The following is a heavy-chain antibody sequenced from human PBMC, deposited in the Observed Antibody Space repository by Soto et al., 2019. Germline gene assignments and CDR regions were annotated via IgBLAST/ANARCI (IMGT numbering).Heavy chain of an antibody. Sequence: SETLSLTCTVSGGSISSYYWSWIRQPPGKGLEWIGYIYYSGSTNYNPSLKSRVTISVDTSKNQFSLKLSSVTAADTAVYYCAREGFLEWLTKDYYYYYGMDVWGQGTTVTVS. CDR1: GGSISSYY. J-gene: IGHJ6*02. CDR2: IYYSGST. CDR3: AREGFLEWLTKDYYYYYGMDV. D-gene: IGHD3-3*01. V-gene: IGHV4-59*01.